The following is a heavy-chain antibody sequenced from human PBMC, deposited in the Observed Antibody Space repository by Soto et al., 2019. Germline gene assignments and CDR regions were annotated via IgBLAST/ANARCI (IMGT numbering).Heavy chain of an antibody. J-gene: IGHJ4*02. CDR3: ARVIVPAVNDY. Sequence: PXATLSLTCAVYGGCFSGYYWSWIRQPPGKGLEWIGEINHSGSTNYNPSLKSRVTISVDTSKNQFSLKLSSVTAADTAVYYCARVIVPAVNDYWGQGTLVTVSS. V-gene: IGHV4-34*01. CDR2: INHSGST. CDR1: GGCFSGYY. D-gene: IGHD2-2*01.